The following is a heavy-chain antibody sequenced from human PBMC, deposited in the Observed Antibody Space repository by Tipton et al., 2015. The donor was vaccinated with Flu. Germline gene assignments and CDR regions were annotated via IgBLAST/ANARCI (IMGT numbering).Heavy chain of an antibody. CDR1: GGSISSGGYY. D-gene: IGHD6-13*01. Sequence: TLSLTCTVSGGSISSGGYYWSWIRQHPGKGLEWIGYIYYSGSTYYNPSLKSRVTISVDTSKNQFSLKLSSVTAADTAVYYCARERAAAGLPYFDYWGQGTLVTVSS. V-gene: IGHV4-31*03. J-gene: IGHJ4*02. CDR2: IYYSGST. CDR3: ARERAAAGLPYFDY.